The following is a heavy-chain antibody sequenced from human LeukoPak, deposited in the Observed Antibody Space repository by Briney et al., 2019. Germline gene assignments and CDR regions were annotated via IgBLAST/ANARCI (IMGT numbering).Heavy chain of an antibody. V-gene: IGHV1-46*01. CDR1: GYTFTSYY. CDR2: INPSGGST. J-gene: IGHJ6*03. D-gene: IGHD3-3*01. CDR3: AKDLRFLEWLLLSYMDV. Sequence: ASVKVSCKASGYTFTSYYMHWVRQAPGQGLEWMGIINPSGGSTSYAQKFQGRVTMTRDTSTSTVYMELSSLRSEDTAVYYCAKDLRFLEWLLLSYMDVWGKGTTVTVSS.